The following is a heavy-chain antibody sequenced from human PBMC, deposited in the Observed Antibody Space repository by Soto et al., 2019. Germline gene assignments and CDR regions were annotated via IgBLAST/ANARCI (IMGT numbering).Heavy chain of an antibody. CDR3: ARGSITFGGVIAD. Sequence: SEPLTLACAVYGLPFSSCSWSWIRQPPGKGREWIGEINHSGSTNYNPSLKSRVTISVDTSKNQFSLKLRSVTAADTAVYYCARGSITFGGVIADWGQG. V-gene: IGHV4-34*01. D-gene: IGHD3-16*02. CDR1: GLPFSSCS. J-gene: IGHJ1*01. CDR2: INHSGST.